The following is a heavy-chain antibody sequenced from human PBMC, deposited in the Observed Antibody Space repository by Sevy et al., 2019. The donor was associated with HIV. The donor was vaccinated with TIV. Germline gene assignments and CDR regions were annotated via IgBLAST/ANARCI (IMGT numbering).Heavy chain of an antibody. CDR1: GFTFSSYG. CDR2: IWYDGSNK. V-gene: IGHV3-33*01. CDR3: AGDVVGHDVWSGYYTDYYYYYGMDV. J-gene: IGHJ6*02. D-gene: IGHD3-3*01. Sequence: GGSLRLSCAASGFTFSSYGMHWVRQAPGKGLEWVAVIWYDGSNKYYADSVKGRFTISRDNSKNTLYLQMNGLRAEDTDVYYCAGDVVGHDVWSGYYTDYYYYYGMDVWGQGTTVTVSS.